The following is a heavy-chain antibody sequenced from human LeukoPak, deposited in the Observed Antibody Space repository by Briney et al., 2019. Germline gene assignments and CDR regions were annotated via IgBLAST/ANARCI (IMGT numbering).Heavy chain of an antibody. J-gene: IGHJ4*02. CDR1: GFTFSSYA. D-gene: IGHD3-3*01. CDR3: AKLPYYDFWSGYLDY. Sequence: TGGSLRLSCAASGFTFSSYAMGWVRQAPGKGLEWVSAISGSGGSTYYADSVKGRFTISRDNSKNTLYLQMNSLRAEDTAVYYCAKLPYYDFWSGYLDYWGQGTLVTVSS. V-gene: IGHV3-23*01. CDR2: ISGSGGST.